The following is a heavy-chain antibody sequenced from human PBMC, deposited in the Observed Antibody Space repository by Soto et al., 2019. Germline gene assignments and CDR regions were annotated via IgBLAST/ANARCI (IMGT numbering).Heavy chain of an antibody. D-gene: IGHD3-10*01. CDR2: SYYNGSI. Sequence: QVQLQESGPGLVKPSETLSLTCTVSGASVNSEYFYWNWIRQRPGKVLEWIGCSYYNGSITYNSSLKSRVTISLDTSKNQFSLKLTAVTAADTAVYYCARGIRLSIVRGGIVNSWGQGTLVTGSS. V-gene: IGHV4-61*01. J-gene: IGHJ5*02. CDR3: ARGIRLSIVRGGIVNS. CDR1: GASVNSEYFY.